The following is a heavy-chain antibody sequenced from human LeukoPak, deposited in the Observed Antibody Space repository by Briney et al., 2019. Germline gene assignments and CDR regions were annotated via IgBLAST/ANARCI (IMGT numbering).Heavy chain of an antibody. CDR2: IYSSGST. Sequence: GGSLRLSCAASGFTVSNSYMSWVRQAPGEGLEWVAVIYSSGSTYYADSVQGRFSISRDNSKNTLYLQMNSLRAEDTAVYYCARDIVVVPAARLPLYNWFDPWGQGTLVTVSS. D-gene: IGHD2-2*01. CDR3: ARDIVVVPAARLPLYNWFDP. J-gene: IGHJ5*02. CDR1: GFTVSNSY. V-gene: IGHV3-53*01.